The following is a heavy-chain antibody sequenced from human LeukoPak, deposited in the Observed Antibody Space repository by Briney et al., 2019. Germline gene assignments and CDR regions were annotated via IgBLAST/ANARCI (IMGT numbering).Heavy chain of an antibody. V-gene: IGHV1-2*02. CDR2: INPNSGGT. J-gene: IGHJ4*02. CDR3: ARPLYYYDSSGYYSKGLLGN. Sequence: GASVKVSCKASGYTFTGYYMHWVRQAPGQGLEWMGWINPNSGGTNYAQKFQGRVTMTRDTSISTAYMEPSRLRSDDTAVYYCARPLYYYDSSGYYSKGLLGNWGQGTLVTVSS. CDR1: GYTFTGYY. D-gene: IGHD3-22*01.